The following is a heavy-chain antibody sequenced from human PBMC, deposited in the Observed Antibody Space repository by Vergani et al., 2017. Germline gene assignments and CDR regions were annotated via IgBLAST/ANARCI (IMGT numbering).Heavy chain of an antibody. J-gene: IGHJ6*02. D-gene: IGHD3-10*01. Sequence: QVQLQESGPGLVKPSETLTLTCDVSDSSIMTNPYWGWFRQSPGKGLEWMGCIHHSGDTHYNSSLKSRVSISIVSSSKFSLSLTFVTAADTAIYYCAGHRGSGGFFPSSYCYGMDVWGHGTTVTVSS. CDR3: AGHRGSGGFFPSSYCYGMDV. CDR1: DSSIMTNPY. CDR2: IHHSGDT. V-gene: IGHV4-38-2*01.